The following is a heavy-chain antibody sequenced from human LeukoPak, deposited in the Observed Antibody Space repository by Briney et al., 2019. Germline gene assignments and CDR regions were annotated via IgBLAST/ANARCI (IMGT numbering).Heavy chain of an antibody. CDR1: GFSSSNYA. Sequence: PGGSLRLTCAVSGFSSSNYAMSWVRQAPGKGLEWVSSITSSGDDTSYAVSVKGRFTISRDNSWATVFLQMNSLRADDTAVYYCAFDWGFDYWGQGTLVTVSS. D-gene: IGHD3-16*01. V-gene: IGHV3-23*01. CDR2: ITSSGDDT. J-gene: IGHJ4*02. CDR3: AFDWGFDY.